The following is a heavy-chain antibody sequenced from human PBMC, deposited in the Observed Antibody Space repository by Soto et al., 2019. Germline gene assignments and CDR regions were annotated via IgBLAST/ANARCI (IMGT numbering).Heavy chain of an antibody. D-gene: IGHD3-3*01. CDR2: IRSKAYGGTT. Sequence: GGSLRLSCTASGFTFGDYAMSWFRQAPGKGLEWVGFIRSKAYGGTTEYAASVKGRFTISRDDSKSIAYLQMNSLKTEDTAVYYCTSSNPLTIFGTMDVWGQGTKVTVYS. J-gene: IGHJ6*02. CDR1: GFTFGDYA. CDR3: TSSNPLTIFGTMDV. V-gene: IGHV3-49*03.